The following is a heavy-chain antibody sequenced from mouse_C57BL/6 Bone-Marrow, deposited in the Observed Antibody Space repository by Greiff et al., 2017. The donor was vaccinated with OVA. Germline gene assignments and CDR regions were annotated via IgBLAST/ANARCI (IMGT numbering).Heavy chain of an antibody. J-gene: IGHJ2*01. CDR1: GYAFSSYW. D-gene: IGHD6-5*01. CDR3: ARGRGLRGVLDY. V-gene: IGHV1-80*01. Sequence: QVQLQQSGAELVKPGASVKISCKASGYAFSSYWMNWVKQRPGKGLEWIGQIYPGDGDTNYNGKFKGKATLTADKSSSTAYMQLSSLTSEDSAVYFCARGRGLRGVLDYWGQGTTLTVSS. CDR2: IYPGDGDT.